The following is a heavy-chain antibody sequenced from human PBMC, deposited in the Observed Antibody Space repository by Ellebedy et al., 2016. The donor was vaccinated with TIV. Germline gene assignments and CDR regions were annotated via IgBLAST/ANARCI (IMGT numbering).Heavy chain of an antibody. V-gene: IGHV3-7*01. J-gene: IGHJ4*02. CDR1: GFTFSNHW. D-gene: IGHD1-26*01. Sequence: GESLKISXAASGFTFSNHWMSWVRQAPGKGLEWVANINLDGSEGEYVDSVKGRFTISRDNAQNSLFLQMNSLRAEDTAVYYCVRNGGSLDYWGQGSLVTVSS. CDR3: VRNGGSLDY. CDR2: INLDGSEG.